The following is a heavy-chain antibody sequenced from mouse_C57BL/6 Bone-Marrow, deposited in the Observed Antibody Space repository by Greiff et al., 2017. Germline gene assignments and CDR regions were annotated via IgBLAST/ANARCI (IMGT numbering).Heavy chain of an antibody. Sequence: VNLVESGAELARPGASVKLSCKASGYTFTSYGISWVKQRTGQGLEWIGEIYPRSGNTYYNEKFKGKATLTADKSSSTAYMELRSLTSEDSAVYFCARPAQAHYYAMDYWGQGTSVTVSS. V-gene: IGHV1-81*01. CDR3: ARPAQAHYYAMDY. CDR2: IYPRSGNT. CDR1: GYTFTSYG. J-gene: IGHJ4*01. D-gene: IGHD3-2*02.